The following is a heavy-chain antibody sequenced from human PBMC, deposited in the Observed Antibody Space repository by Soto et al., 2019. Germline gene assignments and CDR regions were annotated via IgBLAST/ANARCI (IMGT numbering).Heavy chain of an antibody. CDR1: GGSISSYY. CDR2: IYTSGST. D-gene: IGHD6-13*01. V-gene: IGHV4-4*07. J-gene: IGHJ5*02. CDR3: VRDVAAVGTDWFDP. Sequence: ATLALTCTFSGGSISSYYWSWIRPPAGKGLEWIGRIYTSGSTNYNPSLKSRVTMSVDTSKNQFSLKLSSVTAADTAVYYCVRDVAAVGTDWFDPWGQGTLVNVAA.